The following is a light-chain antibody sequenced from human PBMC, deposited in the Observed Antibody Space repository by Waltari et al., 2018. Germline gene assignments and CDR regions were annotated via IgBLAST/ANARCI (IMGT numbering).Light chain of an antibody. V-gene: IGKV1-5*01. J-gene: IGKJ1*01. CDR2: DAA. CDR1: ESISVW. CDR3: QQYHNFSRT. Sequence: DIQMTQSPSTLSASVGDRVPITCRASESISVWLAWYQQKPGEAPKLRIYDAANLEDGVPPRFSASESGTEFTLTIDSLQPGDFATYYCQQYHNFSRTFGQGTKVEIK.